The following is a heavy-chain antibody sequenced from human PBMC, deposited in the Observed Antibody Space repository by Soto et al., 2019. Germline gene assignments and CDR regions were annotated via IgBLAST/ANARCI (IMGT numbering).Heavy chain of an antibody. Sequence: QVQLVESGGGVVQPGRSLRLSCAASGFTFSSYGMHWVRQAPGKGLEWVAVISYDGSNKYYADSVKGRFTISRDNSKNTLYLQMNSLRDEDTGVYYCAKEGMTMIVVDHWGQGTLVTVSS. CDR1: GFTFSSYG. CDR3: AKEGMTMIVVDH. J-gene: IGHJ4*02. CDR2: ISYDGSNK. D-gene: IGHD3-22*01. V-gene: IGHV3-30*18.